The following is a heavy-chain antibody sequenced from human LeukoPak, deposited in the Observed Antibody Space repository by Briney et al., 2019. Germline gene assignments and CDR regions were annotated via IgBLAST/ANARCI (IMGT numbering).Heavy chain of an antibody. CDR2: IKQDGSEK. CDR3: ASSLDYGDYSWFDP. D-gene: IGHD4-17*01. J-gene: IGHJ5*02. Sequence: GGSLRLSCAASGFTFSSYWMSWVRQAPGKGLEGVANIKQDGSEKYYVDSVKGRFTISRDNPKNSLYLQMNSLRAEDTAVYYCASSLDYGDYSWFDPWGQGTLVTVSS. V-gene: IGHV3-7*01. CDR1: GFTFSSYW.